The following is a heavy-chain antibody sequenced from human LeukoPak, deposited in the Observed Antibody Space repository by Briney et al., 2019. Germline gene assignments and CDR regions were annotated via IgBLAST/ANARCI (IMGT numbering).Heavy chain of an antibody. CDR2: ISSSSSHT. J-gene: IGHJ4*02. Sequence: GGSLRLSCAASGFTFSDYYMNWIRQAPGKGLEWVSYISSSSSHTKYADSVKGRFTISRDNARNSLFLQMNSLRAEDTAIYYCARVPLSRCGSGDCFPTFDNWGQGTLVTVSS. V-gene: IGHV3-11*05. D-gene: IGHD2-21*02. CDR1: GFTFSDYY. CDR3: ARVPLSRCGSGDCFPTFDN.